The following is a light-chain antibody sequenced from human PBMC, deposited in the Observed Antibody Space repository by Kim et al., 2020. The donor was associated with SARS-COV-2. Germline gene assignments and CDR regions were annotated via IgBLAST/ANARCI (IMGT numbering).Light chain of an antibody. Sequence: SATVGNRVTITCRTSQDISDYLAWFQQKPATAPKSLIYAASSMEGGVPSRFTGSGSGTDFTLTISRLQPEAFATYYSQQYNYYPPTFGQGTKVE. V-gene: IGKV1-16*01. CDR1: QDISDY. CDR2: AAS. CDR3: QQYNYYPPT. J-gene: IGKJ1*01.